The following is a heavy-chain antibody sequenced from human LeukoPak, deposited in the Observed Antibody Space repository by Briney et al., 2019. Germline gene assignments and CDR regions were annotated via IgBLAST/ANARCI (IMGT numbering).Heavy chain of an antibody. V-gene: IGHV3-23*01. Sequence: GGSLRLSCAASRFTFSSYAMTWVRPAPGKGLEWVSAISASGGSTYYADSVRGRFTISRDNSKNTLYLQMNSLRAEDTALYYCAKGQVAPAPGGQGTLVTVSS. CDR3: AKGQVAPAP. CDR1: RFTFSSYA. D-gene: IGHD6-25*01. J-gene: IGHJ4*02. CDR2: ISASGGST.